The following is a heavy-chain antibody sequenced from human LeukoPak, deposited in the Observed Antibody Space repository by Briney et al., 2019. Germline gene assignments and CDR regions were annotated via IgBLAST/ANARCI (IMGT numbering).Heavy chain of an antibody. CDR1: GFTFSSYW. J-gene: IGHJ5*02. Sequence: GGSLRLSCAASGFTFSSYWMSWVRQAPGEGLEWVAKINQDGTEKAYVDSVRGRFTISRDNAKNSLFLQMNSLRAEDTAVYYCAREALHPDSSGYVRWFDPWGQGTLVTVSS. CDR3: AREALHPDSSGYVRWFDP. V-gene: IGHV3-7*01. D-gene: IGHD3-22*01. CDR2: INQDGTEK.